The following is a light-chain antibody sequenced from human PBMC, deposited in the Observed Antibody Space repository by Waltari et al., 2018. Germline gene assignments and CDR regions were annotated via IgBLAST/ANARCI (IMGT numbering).Light chain of an antibody. CDR1: QSASTW. CDR3: QQYNGYSS. CDR2: AAS. V-gene: IGKV1-5*01. J-gene: IGKJ4*01. Sequence: DIQMTQSPSTLSASVGDRVTITCRASQSASTWLAWYQQKPGKGPKLLIYAASTLESGVPSRFSGSGSGTEFTLTISSLQPDDFATYYCQQYNGYSSFGGGTKVGI.